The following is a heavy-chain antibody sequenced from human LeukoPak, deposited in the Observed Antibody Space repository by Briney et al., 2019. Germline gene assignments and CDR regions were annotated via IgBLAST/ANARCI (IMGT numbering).Heavy chain of an antibody. D-gene: IGHD2-15*01. CDR1: GGSISSSNW. V-gene: IGHV4-4*02. CDR3: AREGYLGGGSDY. J-gene: IGHJ4*02. Sequence: PSGTLSLTCAVSGGSISSSNWWSWVSQPPGKELEWIGYIYYSGSTYYDTSLKSRVTISVDTTKYHYSLKLSPVTAADTAVNYWAREGYLGGGSDYWGQGTLVTVSS. CDR2: IYYSGST.